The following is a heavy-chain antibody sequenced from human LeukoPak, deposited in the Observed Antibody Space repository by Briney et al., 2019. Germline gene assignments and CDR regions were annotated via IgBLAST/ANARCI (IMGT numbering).Heavy chain of an antibody. CDR2: ISSSGSTI. V-gene: IGHV3-48*04. CDR1: GFTFSSYS. D-gene: IGHD5-18*01. Sequence: PGGSLRLSCAASGFTFSSYSMNWVRQAPGKGLEWVSSISSSGSTIYYADSVKGRFTISRDNAKNSLYLQMNSLRAEDTAVYYCARVAQLWFGNDYWGQGTLVTVSS. J-gene: IGHJ4*02. CDR3: ARVAQLWFGNDY.